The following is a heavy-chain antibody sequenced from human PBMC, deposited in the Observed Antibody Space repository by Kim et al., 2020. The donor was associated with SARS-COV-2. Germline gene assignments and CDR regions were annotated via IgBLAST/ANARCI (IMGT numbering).Heavy chain of an antibody. Sequence: YAQTCQGRGAISADNSTSTAYMELSSLRSEDTAVYYCAREMEGYSYGYSYWGQGTLVTVSS. V-gene: IGHV1-69*04. CDR3: AREMEGYSYGYSY. J-gene: IGHJ4*02. D-gene: IGHD5-18*01.